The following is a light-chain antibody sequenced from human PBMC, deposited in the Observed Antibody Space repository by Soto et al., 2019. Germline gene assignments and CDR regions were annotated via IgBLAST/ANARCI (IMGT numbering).Light chain of an antibody. CDR1: LNIGDS. V-gene: IGKV1-5*01. CDR2: HAS. J-gene: IGKJ1*01. CDR3: QQYNSYS. Sequence: DIQLTQSPSSLSASVGDRVTITCRASLNIGDSLSWFQKKAVKPPTQLIYHASNLQSGAPSRFSGSGSGTEFTLTISSLQPDDFATYYRQQYNSYSFGQGTKVDIK.